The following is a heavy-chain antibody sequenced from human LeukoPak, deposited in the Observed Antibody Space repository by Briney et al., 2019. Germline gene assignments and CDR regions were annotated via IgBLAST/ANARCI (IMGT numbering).Heavy chain of an antibody. CDR3: ARDHDYGFDY. J-gene: IGHJ4*02. D-gene: IGHD4-17*01. CDR2: FSTRSSTI. V-gene: IGHV3-48*02. Sequence: GGSLRLSCAASGFTFSSYSMNWVRQAPGKGLEWVSYFSTRSSTISYADSVKGRFAISRDNAKNSLYLRMNSLRDEDTAVYYCARDHDYGFDYWGQGTLVTVSS. CDR1: GFTFSSYS.